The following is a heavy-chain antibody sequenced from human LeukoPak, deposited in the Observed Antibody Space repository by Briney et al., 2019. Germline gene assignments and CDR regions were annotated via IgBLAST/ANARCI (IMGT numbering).Heavy chain of an antibody. CDR2: IYYSGST. CDR1: GGSISSSSYY. J-gene: IGHJ5*02. D-gene: IGHD6-19*01. V-gene: IGHV4-39*01. Sequence: PSETLSLTCTVSGGSISSSSYYWGWIRQPPGKGLEWIGIIYYSGSTYYNPSLKSRVTISVDTSKNQFSLKLSSVTAADTAVYYCARFRGPGAVAGPRGPFGWFDPWGQGTLVTVSS. CDR3: ARFRGPGAVAGPRGPFGWFDP.